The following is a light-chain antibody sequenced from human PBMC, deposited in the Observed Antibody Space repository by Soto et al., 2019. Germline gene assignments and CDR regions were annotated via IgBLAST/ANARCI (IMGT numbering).Light chain of an antibody. CDR1: QSISSW. CDR3: QQYNSYSFSWT. V-gene: IGKV1-5*01. J-gene: IGKJ1*01. Sequence: DIQMTQSPSTLSASVGDRVTITCRASQSISSWLAWYQQKPGKAPKLLIYDASSLESGVPSRFSGSGSGTEFTLPISSLQPDDLATYYCQQYNSYSFSWTFGQGTKVDIK. CDR2: DAS.